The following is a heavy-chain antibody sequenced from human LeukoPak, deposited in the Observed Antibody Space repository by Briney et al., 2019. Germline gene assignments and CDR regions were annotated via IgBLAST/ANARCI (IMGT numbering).Heavy chain of an antibody. V-gene: IGHV3-30*04. CDR2: ISYDGSNK. J-gene: IGHJ4*02. CDR1: GFTFSSYA. CDR3: ARDLGYCSGGSCYREQWLIDY. D-gene: IGHD2-15*01. Sequence: HPGRSLRLSCAASGFTFSSYAMHWVRQAPGKGLEWVAVISYDGSNKYCADSVKGRFTISRDNSKNTLYLQMNSLRAEDTAVYYCARDLGYCSGGSCYREQWLIDYWGQGTLVTVSS.